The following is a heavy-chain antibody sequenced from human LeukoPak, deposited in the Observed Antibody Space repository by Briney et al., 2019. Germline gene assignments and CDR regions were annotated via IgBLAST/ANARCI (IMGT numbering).Heavy chain of an antibody. D-gene: IGHD3-22*01. J-gene: IGHJ4*02. CDR2: ISGSGGGT. V-gene: IGHV3-23*01. CDR3: AKRGVVIRVILVGFHKEAYYFDS. Sequence: GGSLRLSCAVSGITLSNYGMSWVRQAPGKGLEWVTGISGSGGGTNYADSVKGRFTISRDSPKNTLYLQMNSLRAEDTAVYFCAKRGVVIRVILVGFHKEAYYFDSWGQGALVTVSS. CDR1: GITLSNYG.